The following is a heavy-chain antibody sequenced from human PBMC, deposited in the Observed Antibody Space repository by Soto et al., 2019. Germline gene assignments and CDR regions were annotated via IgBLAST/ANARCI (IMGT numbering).Heavy chain of an antibody. V-gene: IGHV3-30*18. D-gene: IGHD3-22*01. CDR3: GKVSTYYYDSTFDY. Sequence: QVQLVESGGGVVQPGRSLRLSCAASGFTFSSYGMHWVRQAPGKGLEWVAIISYDGNYKYYADSVKGRFTISRDNSKNMLYLQMNSLRAEDTAVYYCGKVSTYYYDSTFDYWAQGTLVTVSS. CDR1: GFTFSSYG. J-gene: IGHJ4*02. CDR2: ISYDGNYK.